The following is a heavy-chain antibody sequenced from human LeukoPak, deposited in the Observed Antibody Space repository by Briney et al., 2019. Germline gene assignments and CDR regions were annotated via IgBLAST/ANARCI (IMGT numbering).Heavy chain of an antibody. D-gene: IGHD3-22*01. CDR3: ARVERDYYDRGGYHYPPRAYWYFDL. CDR2: IYYVGIA. J-gene: IGHJ2*01. CDR1: GDSLSSINYY. Sequence: SDTLSLTCSVSGDSLSSINYYWGWIRQSPGKGPGWVGSIYYVGIASYDPSLQRRVTISVGTSKNQFSLKLTSVTAADAAIYYCARVERDYYDRGGYHYPPRAYWYFDLWGRGTLVTVSS. V-gene: IGHV4-39*07.